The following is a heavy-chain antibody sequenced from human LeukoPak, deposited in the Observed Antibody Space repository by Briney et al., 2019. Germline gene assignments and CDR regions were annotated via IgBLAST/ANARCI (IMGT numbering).Heavy chain of an antibody. CDR2: INPDGSEK. Sequence: GGSLRLSCAVSGLTFRSFWMSWVRQAPGKGLEWVANINPDGSEKYFVDSVKGRFTISRDNSKNSLHLQMNTLRAEDTALYYCARERDGRFFDYWGQGTLVTVSS. D-gene: IGHD5-24*01. J-gene: IGHJ4*02. V-gene: IGHV3-7*01. CDR1: GLTFRSFW. CDR3: ARERDGRFFDY.